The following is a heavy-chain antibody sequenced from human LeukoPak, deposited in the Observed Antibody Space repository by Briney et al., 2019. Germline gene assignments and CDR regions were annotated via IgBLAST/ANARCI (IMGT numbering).Heavy chain of an antibody. CDR1: GGSLSSYY. V-gene: IGHV4-4*09. D-gene: IGHD5-18*01. J-gene: IGHJ6*03. CDR3: ASRGYSYGKSRRYMDV. Sequence: SETLSLTCTVSGGSLSSYYWSWIRQPPGKGLEWIGYIYTSGSTNYNPSLKSRVTISVDTSKNQFSLKLSSVTAADTAVYYCASRGYSYGKSRRYMDVWGKGTTVTVSS. CDR2: IYTSGST.